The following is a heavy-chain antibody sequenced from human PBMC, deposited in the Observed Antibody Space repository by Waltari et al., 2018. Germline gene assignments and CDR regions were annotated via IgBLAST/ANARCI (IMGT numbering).Heavy chain of an antibody. CDR1: GYSISSGYY. V-gene: IGHV4-38-2*01. Sequence: QVQLQESGPGLVKPSETLSLTCAVSGYSISSGYYWGWIRQPPGKGLEWIGSIYHSGSTYYNPSLKSRVTISVDTSKNQFSLKLSSVTAADTAVYYCASTYGDYDLYYYYGMDVWGQGTTVTVSS. D-gene: IGHD4-17*01. CDR2: IYHSGST. CDR3: ASTYGDYDLYYYYGMDV. J-gene: IGHJ6*02.